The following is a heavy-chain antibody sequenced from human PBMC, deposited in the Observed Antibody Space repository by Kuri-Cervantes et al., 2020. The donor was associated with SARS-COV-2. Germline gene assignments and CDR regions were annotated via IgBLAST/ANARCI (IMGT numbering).Heavy chain of an antibody. V-gene: IGHV1-8*02. J-gene: IGHJ4*02. D-gene: IGHD2-2*02. Sequence: ASVQVSCKASVYTFTDYDIKWVRQTPGEGLEWMGWMNPNSGNAGYAQKFQGRVTMTRDTSISTAYMELSRLRSDDTAVYYCASYCSSTSCYTRGDYFDYWGQGTLVTVSS. CDR3: ASYCSSTSCYTRGDYFDY. CDR2: MNPNSGNA. CDR1: VYTFTDYD.